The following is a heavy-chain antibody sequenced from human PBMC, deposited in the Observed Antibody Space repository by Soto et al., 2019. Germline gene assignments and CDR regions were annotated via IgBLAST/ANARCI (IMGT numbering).Heavy chain of an antibody. CDR2: IIPIFGTA. CDR1: GGTFSSYA. V-gene: IGHV1-69*01. D-gene: IGHD3-16*01. J-gene: IGHJ4*02. CDR3: ARGKITFGGVYSGYFDY. Sequence: QVQLVQSGAEVKKPGSSVKVSCKASGGTFSSYAISWVRQAPGQGLEWMGGIIPIFGTANYAQKFQGRVTITADESTSTAYMEMSSLRSEDTAMYYCARGKITFGGVYSGYFDYWGQGTLVTVSS.